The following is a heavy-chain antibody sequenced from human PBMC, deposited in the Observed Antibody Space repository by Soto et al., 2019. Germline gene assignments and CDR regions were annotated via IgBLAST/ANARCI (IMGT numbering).Heavy chain of an antibody. CDR2: IKEDGSER. CDR3: AVATKADYYYGMEV. D-gene: IGHD5-12*01. Sequence: VQLVESGGGLVQPGGSLRVSCAASGFTFSNCWMTWVRQAPGKGLEWVANIKEDGSERYYVDSVKGRFTISRDNAKKSLYLQMNSLRAEDTAVYYCAVATKADYYYGMEVWGQGTTVTVSS. J-gene: IGHJ6*02. V-gene: IGHV3-7*03. CDR1: GFTFSNCW.